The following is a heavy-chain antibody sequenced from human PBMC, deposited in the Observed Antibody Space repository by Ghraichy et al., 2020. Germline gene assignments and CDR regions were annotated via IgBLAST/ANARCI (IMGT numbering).Heavy chain of an antibody. CDR3: ARCLTRGSCYAPAFDI. D-gene: IGHD2-15*01. CDR1: GYTFTSYD. J-gene: IGHJ3*02. V-gene: IGHV1-8*01. CDR2: MNPNSGNT. Sequence: ASVKVSCKASGYTFTSYDINWVRQATGQGLEWMGWMNPNSGNTGYAQKFQGRVTMTRNTSISTAYMELSSLRSEDTAVYYCARCLTRGSCYAPAFDIWGQGTMVTVSS.